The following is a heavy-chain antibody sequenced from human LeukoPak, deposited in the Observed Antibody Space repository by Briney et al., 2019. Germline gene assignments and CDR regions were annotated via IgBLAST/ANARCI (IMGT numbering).Heavy chain of an antibody. J-gene: IGHJ4*02. V-gene: IGHV3-7*01. D-gene: IGHD5-24*01. CDR2: INQDGSEK. Sequence: PGGSLRLSCAASGFTFTTYWMSWVRQAPGKVLEWVANINQDGSEKYYVDSVKGRFTISRDNSKNTLYLQMNSLSAEDTAVYYCAKAGDGDFDYWGQGTLVTVSS. CDR1: GFTFTTYW. CDR3: AKAGDGDFDY.